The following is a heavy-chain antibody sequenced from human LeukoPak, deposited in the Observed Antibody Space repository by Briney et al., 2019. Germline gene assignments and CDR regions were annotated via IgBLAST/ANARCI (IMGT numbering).Heavy chain of an antibody. CDR2: IRYDGSNK. V-gene: IGHV3-30*02. CDR3: AKTRMRYYDSSVQNFDY. D-gene: IGHD3-22*01. J-gene: IGHJ4*02. Sequence: GGSLRLSCAASGFTFSSYGMHWVRQAPGKGLEWVAFIRYDGSNKYYADSVKGRFTISRDNSKNTLYLQMNSLRAEDTAVYYCAKTRMRYYDSSVQNFDYWGQGTLVTVSS. CDR1: GFTFSSYG.